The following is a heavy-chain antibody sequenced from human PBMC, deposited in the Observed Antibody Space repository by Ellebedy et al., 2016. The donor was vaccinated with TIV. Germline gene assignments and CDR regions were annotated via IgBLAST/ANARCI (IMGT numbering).Heavy chain of an antibody. J-gene: IGHJ4*02. V-gene: IGHV3-30*01. CDR1: GFTFSSYA. D-gene: IGHD5-18*01. CDR3: ARGLDTANFDY. CDR2: LSFDGSNI. Sequence: GESLKISCAASGFTFSSYAIHWVRQAPGKGLEWVAVLSFDGSNIHYADSVKGRFTISRDNSKNTLYLQMNSLRPEDTAVYFCARGLDTANFDYWGQGTLVTVSS.